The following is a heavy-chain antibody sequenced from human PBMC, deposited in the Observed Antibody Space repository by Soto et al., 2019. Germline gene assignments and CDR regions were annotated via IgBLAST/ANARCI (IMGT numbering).Heavy chain of an antibody. Sequence: QAQLVQSGAEVRKPGASVKVSCKTSGYTFINYGVTWVRQAPGQGLVWMGWINTNNGQTNVPQNFQGRLTLTSDASARTVYMELMSLRGDDTAVYYCVRDVVWGATLIWGVVARSFDIWGQGTPVTVSS. CDR2: INTNNGQT. J-gene: IGHJ3*02. D-gene: IGHD3-16*01. V-gene: IGHV1-18*01. CDR3: VRDVVWGATLIWGVVARSFDI. CDR1: GYTFINYG.